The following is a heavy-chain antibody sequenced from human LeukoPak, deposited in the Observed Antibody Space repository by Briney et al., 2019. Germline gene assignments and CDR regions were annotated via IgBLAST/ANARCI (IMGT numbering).Heavy chain of an antibody. Sequence: QPGGSLRLSCTASGFTVSSNYMSWVRQAPGKGLEWVGNINQGASEINYVDSVRGRFTISRDNAKNSLHLQMNSLRAEDTAVYYCATDRDNSDWQKRFDSWGQGTLVTVSS. CDR2: INQGASEI. V-gene: IGHV3-7*01. D-gene: IGHD2-21*02. CDR3: ATDRDNSDWQKRFDS. CDR1: GFTVSSNY. J-gene: IGHJ4*02.